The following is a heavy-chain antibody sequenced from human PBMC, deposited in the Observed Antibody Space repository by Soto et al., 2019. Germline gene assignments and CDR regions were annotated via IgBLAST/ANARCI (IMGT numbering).Heavy chain of an antibody. CDR3: ARTGLRYDILTGYSPYGDYYYYYMDV. J-gene: IGHJ6*03. CDR1: GYTFTSYD. CDR2: MNPNSGNT. V-gene: IGHV1-8*01. D-gene: IGHD3-9*01. Sequence: ASVKVSCKASGYTFTSYDINWVRQATGQGLEWMGWMNPNSGNTGYAQKFRGRVTMTRNTSISTAYMELSSLRSEDTAVYYCARTGLRYDILTGYSPYGDYYYYYMDVWGKGTTVTVSS.